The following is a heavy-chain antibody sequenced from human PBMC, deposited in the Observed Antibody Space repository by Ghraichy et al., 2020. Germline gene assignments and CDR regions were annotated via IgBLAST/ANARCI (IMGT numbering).Heavy chain of an antibody. J-gene: IGHJ2*01. V-gene: IGHV3-48*02. Sequence: GESLNISCAASGFTFSSYSMNWVRQAPGKGLEWVSYISSSSSTIYYADSVKGRFTISRDNAKNSLYLQMNSLRDEDTAVYYCARDGVGLHQTISFWYFDLWGRGTLVTVSS. CDR2: ISSSSSTI. CDR1: GFTFSSYS. CDR3: ARDGVGLHQTISFWYFDL. D-gene: IGHD3/OR15-3a*01.